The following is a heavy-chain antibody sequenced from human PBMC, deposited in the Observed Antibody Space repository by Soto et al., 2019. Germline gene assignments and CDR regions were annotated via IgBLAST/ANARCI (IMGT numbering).Heavy chain of an antibody. V-gene: IGHV1-69*05. CDR3: ARAIIAARQGFDY. D-gene: IGHD6-6*01. Sequence: SVKVSCKASGGTFSSYAISWVRQAPGQGLEWMGGIIPIFGTANYAQKFQGRVTMTRDTSTSTVYMELSSLRSEDTAVYYCARAIIAARQGFDYWGQGTLVTVSS. J-gene: IGHJ4*02. CDR1: GGTFSSYA. CDR2: IIPIFGTA.